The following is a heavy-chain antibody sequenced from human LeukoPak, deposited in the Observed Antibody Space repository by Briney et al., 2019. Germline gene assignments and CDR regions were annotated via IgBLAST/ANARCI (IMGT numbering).Heavy chain of an antibody. CDR3: ARPLDYGDYL. D-gene: IGHD4-17*01. J-gene: IGHJ5*02. CDR2: INPNSGGT. CDR1: GYTFTGYY. V-gene: IGHV1-2*02. Sequence: GASVKVSCKASGYTFTGYYMHWVRQAPGQGLEWMGWINPNSGGTNYAQKFQGRVTMTRDTSIGTAYMELSRLRSDDTAVYYCARPLDYGDYLWGQGTLVTVSS.